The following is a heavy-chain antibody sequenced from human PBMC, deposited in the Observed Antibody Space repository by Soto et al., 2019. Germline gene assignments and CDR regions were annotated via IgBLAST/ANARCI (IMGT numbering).Heavy chain of an antibody. CDR2: IWYDGSNK. CDR3: ARDPRPNYYHSSGPFDI. D-gene: IGHD3-22*01. J-gene: IGHJ3*02. V-gene: IGHV3-33*01. Sequence: PGGSLRLSCAASGFTFSSYGMHWVRQAPGKGLEWVAVIWYDGSNKYYADSVKGRFTISRDNSKNTLYLQMNSLRAEDTAVYYCARDPRPNYYHSSGPFDIWCQGTLVTVSS. CDR1: GFTFSSYG.